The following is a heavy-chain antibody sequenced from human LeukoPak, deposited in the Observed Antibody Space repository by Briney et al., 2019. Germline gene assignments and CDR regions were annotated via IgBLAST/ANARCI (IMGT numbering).Heavy chain of an antibody. CDR1: GFTFSRYW. J-gene: IGHJ5*02. CDR3: ARDLAARPHWFDP. CDR2: IKQDGSEK. Sequence: GGSLRLSCAASGFTFSRYWMSWVRQAPGKGLEWVSNIKQDGSEKYYVDSVKGRFTISRDNAKNSLYLQMNSLRAEDTAVYYCARDLAARPHWFDPWGQGTMVTVSS. V-gene: IGHV3-7*01. D-gene: IGHD6-6*01.